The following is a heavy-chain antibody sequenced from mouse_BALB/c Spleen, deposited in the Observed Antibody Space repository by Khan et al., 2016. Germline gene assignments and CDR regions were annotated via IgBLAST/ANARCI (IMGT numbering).Heavy chain of an antibody. D-gene: IGHD2-4*01. J-gene: IGHJ3*01. Sequence: EVQLQESGPGLVKPSQSLSLTCTVTGYSITSDYAWNWIRQFPGNKLEWMGYISSSGSTSYNPSLKSRISITRDTSKNQFFLQLNSVTTEDTATYYCARSMITTGFAYWGQGTLVTVSA. CDR3: ARSMITTGFAY. CDR2: ISSSGST. CDR1: GYSITSDYA. V-gene: IGHV3-2*02.